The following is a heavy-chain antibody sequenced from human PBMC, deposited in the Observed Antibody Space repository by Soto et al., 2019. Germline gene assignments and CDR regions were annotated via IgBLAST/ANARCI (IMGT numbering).Heavy chain of an antibody. CDR3: ARRYHYDSSGYSY. J-gene: IGHJ4*02. V-gene: IGHV3-21*01. Sequence: EVQLVESGGGLVKRGGSLRLSCAASGFTFSMFSMNWVRQAPGKGLEWVSSISSSGSYIYYADSVKGRFTISRDNAEKSLSLQMNSLRAEDMAVYYCARRYHYDSSGYSYWGQGTLVTVSS. CDR1: GFTFSMFS. CDR2: ISSSGSYI. D-gene: IGHD3-22*01.